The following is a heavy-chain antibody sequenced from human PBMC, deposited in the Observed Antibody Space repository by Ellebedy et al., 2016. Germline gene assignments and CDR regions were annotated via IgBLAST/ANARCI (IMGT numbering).Heavy chain of an antibody. J-gene: IGHJ4*02. CDR1: GYRFTSYW. CDR2: IDPSDSYT. CDR3: EAGLSYGSGSYLDDY. D-gene: IGHD3-10*01. V-gene: IGHV5-10-1*01. Sequence: GESLKISCKGSGYRFTSYWISWVRQMPGKGLEWMGRIDPSDSYTNYSPSFQGHVTISADKSISTAYLQWSSLKASDTAMYYCEAGLSYGSGSYLDDYWGQGTLVTVSS.